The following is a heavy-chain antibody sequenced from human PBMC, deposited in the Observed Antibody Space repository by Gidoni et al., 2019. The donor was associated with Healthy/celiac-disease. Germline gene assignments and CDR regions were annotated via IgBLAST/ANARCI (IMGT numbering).Heavy chain of an antibody. CDR2: IYYSGST. CDR1: GGSISSSSYY. Sequence: QLQLQESGPGLVKPSETLSLTCTVSGGSISSSSYYWGWIRQPPGTGLEWIGSIYYSGSTYYNPSIKSRVTISVDTSKNQCSLKLSSVTAADTAVYYCARHPVQYSSGWASYYFDYWGQGTLVTVSS. V-gene: IGHV4-39*01. J-gene: IGHJ4*02. CDR3: ARHPVQYSSGWASYYFDY. D-gene: IGHD6-19*01.